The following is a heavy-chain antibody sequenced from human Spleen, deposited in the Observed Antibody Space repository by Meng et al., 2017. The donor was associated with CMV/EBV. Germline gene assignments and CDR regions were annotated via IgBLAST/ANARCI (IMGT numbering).Heavy chain of an antibody. J-gene: IGHJ4*01. V-gene: IGHV3-30*02. Sequence: AFSFCVCSFVLCWFRLDPGRGVVWEALVPDDGSKSYYGSSVEGRFTISRDNTKNPLNLQMSNLQTDGTAVYYSVGESTLWLSGVYVWGQGTLVTVSS. CDR3: VGESTLWLSGVYV. CDR2: VPDDGSKS. D-gene: IGHD3-16*01. CDR1: SFCVCSFV.